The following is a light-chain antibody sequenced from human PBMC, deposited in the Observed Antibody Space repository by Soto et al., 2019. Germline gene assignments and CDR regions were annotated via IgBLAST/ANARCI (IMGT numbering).Light chain of an antibody. Sequence: EVVLTQSPGTLSLSPGERATLSCRASESVSSSYLAWYQQKPGQAPRLLIYGASSRATGIPDRFSGSGSGRDFPLTISSLEPEDFAVYYCQQSGSSLTVAQGTQV. V-gene: IGKV3-20*01. CDR3: QQSGSSLT. J-gene: IGKJ1*01. CDR1: ESVSSSY. CDR2: GAS.